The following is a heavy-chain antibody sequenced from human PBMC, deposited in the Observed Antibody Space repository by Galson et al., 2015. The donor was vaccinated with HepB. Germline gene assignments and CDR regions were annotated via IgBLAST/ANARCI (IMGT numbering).Heavy chain of an antibody. CDR1: GYDFNKYG. CDR3: ARDSRLELHLNNYFSYGMDI. V-gene: IGHV1-18*01. CDR2: VSGYDGSA. Sequence: SVKVSCKVSGYDFNKYGLSWVRQAPGQGLEWLGWVSGYDGSANYSPKFRGRVTMTTQTSTGTAYSEVRSLTSDDTAVYYCARDSRLELHLNNYFSYGMDIWGQGTAVTVS. D-gene: IGHD5-24*01. J-gene: IGHJ6*02.